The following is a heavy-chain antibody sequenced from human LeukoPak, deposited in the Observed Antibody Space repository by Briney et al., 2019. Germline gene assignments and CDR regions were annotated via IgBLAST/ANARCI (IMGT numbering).Heavy chain of an antibody. V-gene: IGHV1-69*06. CDR3: ARGPSGMVTYFDY. D-gene: IGHD3-3*01. J-gene: IGHJ4*02. CDR1: GYTFTSYG. Sequence: SVKVSCKASGYTFTSYGISWVRQAPGQGLEWMGGIIPIFGTANYAQKFQGRVTITADKSTSTAYMELSSLRSEDTAVYYCARGPSGMVTYFDYWGQGTLVTVSS. CDR2: IIPIFGTA.